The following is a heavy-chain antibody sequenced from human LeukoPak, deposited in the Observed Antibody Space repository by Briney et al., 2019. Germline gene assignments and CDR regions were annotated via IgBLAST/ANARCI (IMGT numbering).Heavy chain of an antibody. CDR2: ISSTSIYI. CDR3: ARDSNYGSGSYYASNAFDV. V-gene: IGHV3-21*01. D-gene: IGHD3-10*01. J-gene: IGHJ3*01. CDR1: GFTFSSYS. Sequence: GGSLRLSCAASGFTFSSYSMNWVRQAPGKGLEWVSSISSTSIYIYYADSVKGRFTISRHNAKNTLYLQMNSLRAEDTAVYYCARDSNYGSGSYYASNAFDVWGQGTMVTVSS.